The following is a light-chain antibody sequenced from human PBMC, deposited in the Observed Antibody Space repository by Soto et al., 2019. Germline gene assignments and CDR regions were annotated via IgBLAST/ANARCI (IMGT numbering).Light chain of an antibody. J-gene: IGKJ1*01. V-gene: IGKV1-5*01. Sequence: DIQMTQSPSTLSASVGDRVTITCRASQSISRSLAWYQQKSGKAPKLLIYDASSLESGVPSRFSGSGFGTEFTLTISSLQPDDFATYYCQHYNSYSEAFGQGTKVELK. CDR3: QHYNSYSEA. CDR1: QSISRS. CDR2: DAS.